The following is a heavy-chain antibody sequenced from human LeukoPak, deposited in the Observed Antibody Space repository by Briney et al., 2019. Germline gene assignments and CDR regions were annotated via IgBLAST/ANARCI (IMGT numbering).Heavy chain of an antibody. CDR2: MNPNSGNT. Sequence: GASVKVSCKTSGYTFTSYDINWVRQATGQGLEWMGWMNPNSGNTGSAQKFQGRVTMTRNTSISTAYMELSSLRSEDTAVYYCARGPNYSAYVDYWGQGTLVTVSS. CDR1: GYTFTSYD. V-gene: IGHV1-8*01. D-gene: IGHD4/OR15-4a*01. CDR3: ARGPNYSAYVDY. J-gene: IGHJ4*02.